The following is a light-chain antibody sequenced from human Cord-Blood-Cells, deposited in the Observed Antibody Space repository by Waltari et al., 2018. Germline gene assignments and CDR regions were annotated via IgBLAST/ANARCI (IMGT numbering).Light chain of an antibody. CDR1: SSDVGGYNY. J-gene: IGLJ2*01. CDR3: SSYAGSNNFVV. Sequence: QSALTQPPSASGSPGQSVTISCTGTSSDVGGYNYVSWYQQHPGKAPKLMIYEVSKRPSGGPDRSSGTKSGNTASLTVSGLQAEDEADYYCSSYAGSNNFVVFGGGTKLTVL. V-gene: IGLV2-8*01. CDR2: EVS.